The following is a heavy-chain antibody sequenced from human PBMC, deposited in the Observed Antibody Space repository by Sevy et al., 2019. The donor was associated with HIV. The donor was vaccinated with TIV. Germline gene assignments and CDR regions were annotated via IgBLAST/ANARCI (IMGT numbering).Heavy chain of an antibody. CDR1: GFSFSIYW. CDR2: IKEDGSER. V-gene: IGHV3-7*01. CDR3: VRDFDKDDSGYSDWFDS. J-gene: IGHJ5*01. D-gene: IGHD3-22*01. Sequence: GGSLRLSCAASGFSFSIYWMSWVRQAPGKGLEWVASIKEDGSERKYVDSVKGRFIISRDNAKNALYLQMNSLRAEDTAVYYCVRDFDKDDSGYSDWFDSWGQGTLVTVSS.